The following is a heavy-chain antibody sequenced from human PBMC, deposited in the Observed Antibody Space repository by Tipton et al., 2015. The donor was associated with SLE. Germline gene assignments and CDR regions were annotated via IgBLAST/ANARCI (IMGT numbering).Heavy chain of an antibody. J-gene: IGHJ4*02. CDR3: AKTKGSFSFDY. CDR1: EFRFSSFW. Sequence: SLRLSCAASEFRFSSFWMSWVRQAPGKGLEWVANIKEDGSEKYYVDSVKGRFTISRDNAKNSLYLQMNSLRAEDTAVYYCAKTKGSFSFDYWGQGTLVTVSS. D-gene: IGHD3-10*01. V-gene: IGHV3-7*03. CDR2: IKEDGSEK.